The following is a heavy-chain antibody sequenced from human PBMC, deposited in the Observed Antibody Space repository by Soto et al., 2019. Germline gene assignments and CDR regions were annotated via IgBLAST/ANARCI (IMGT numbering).Heavy chain of an antibody. D-gene: IGHD6-13*01. CDR3: ARAQFTDSPPHSSSWSPPYYYYYYGMDV. Sequence: GGSLSLSCAASGFTFSSYAMHWVRQAPGKGLEYVSAISSNGGSTYYANSVKGRFTISRDNSKNTLYLQMGSLRAEDMAVYYCARAQFTDSPPHSSSWSPPYYYYYYGMDVWGQGTTVTVSS. CDR2: ISSNGGST. V-gene: IGHV3-64*01. J-gene: IGHJ6*02. CDR1: GFTFSSYA.